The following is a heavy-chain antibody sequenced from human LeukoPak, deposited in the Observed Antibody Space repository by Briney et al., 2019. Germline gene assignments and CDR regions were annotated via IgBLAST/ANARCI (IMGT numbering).Heavy chain of an antibody. CDR2: ISSSSSYI. Sequence: GGSLRLSCAASGFTFSSYIMNWVCQAPGKGLEWVSSISSSSSYIYYADSVKGRFTISRDNAKNSLYLQMNSLRAEDTAVYYCARELRGPNWFDPWGQGTLVTVSS. D-gene: IGHD5-12*01. CDR1: GFTFSSYI. V-gene: IGHV3-21*01. J-gene: IGHJ5*02. CDR3: ARELRGPNWFDP.